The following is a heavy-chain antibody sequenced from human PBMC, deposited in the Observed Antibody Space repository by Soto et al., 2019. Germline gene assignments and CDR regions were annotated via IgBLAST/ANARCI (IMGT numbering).Heavy chain of an antibody. D-gene: IGHD6-19*01. CDR3: AKELGSGWFAVASAWFDY. Sequence: GGSLRLSCAASGFTFSSYGMHWVRQAPGKGLEWVAVISYDGSNKYYADSVKGRFTISRDNSKNTLYLQMNSLRAEDTAVYYCAKELGSGWFAVASAWFDYWGQGTLVTVSS. CDR2: ISYDGSNK. J-gene: IGHJ4*02. CDR1: GFTFSSYG. V-gene: IGHV3-30*18.